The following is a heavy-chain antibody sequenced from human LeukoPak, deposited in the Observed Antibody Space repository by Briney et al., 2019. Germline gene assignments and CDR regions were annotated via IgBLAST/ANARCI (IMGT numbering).Heavy chain of an antibody. CDR1: AFTFSSFG. CDR3: AGRPYSSSSPYYYYYGMDV. D-gene: IGHD6-6*01. V-gene: IGHV3-66*01. Sequence: TGGSLRLSCAASAFTFSSFGMHWVRQAPGEGLEWVSVIYSGGSTYYADSVKGRFTISRDNSKNTLYLQMNSLRAEDTAVYYCAGRPYSSSSPYYYYYGMDVWGQGTTVTVSS. J-gene: IGHJ6*02. CDR2: IYSGGST.